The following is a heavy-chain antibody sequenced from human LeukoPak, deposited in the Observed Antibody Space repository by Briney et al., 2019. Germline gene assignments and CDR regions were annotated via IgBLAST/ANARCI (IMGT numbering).Heavy chain of an antibody. CDR3: AIPFLGDFNFDY. CDR2: IYYSGST. D-gene: IGHD2-21*02. J-gene: IGHJ4*02. Sequence: PSETLSLTCTVSGGSISSYYWSWIRQPPGKGLEWIGYIYYSGSTNYNPSLRSRVTISVDTSKNQFSLKLSSVTAADTAVYYCAIPFLGDFNFDYWGQGTLVTVSS. CDR1: GGSISSYY. V-gene: IGHV4-59*01.